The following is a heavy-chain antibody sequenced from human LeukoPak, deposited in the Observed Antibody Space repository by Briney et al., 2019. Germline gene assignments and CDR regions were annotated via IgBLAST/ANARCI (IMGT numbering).Heavy chain of an antibody. CDR1: GFTFSSYG. CDR2: ISGSGGST. V-gene: IGHV3-23*01. J-gene: IGHJ4*02. CDR3: AKAKTGYSSNWFDY. D-gene: IGHD6-13*01. Sequence: GGSLRLSCAASGFTFSSYGMSWVRQAPGKGLEWVSAISGSGGSTYYADSVKGRFTISRDNSKNTLYLQMNSLRAEDTAVYYCAKAKTGYSSNWFDYWGQGTLVTVSS.